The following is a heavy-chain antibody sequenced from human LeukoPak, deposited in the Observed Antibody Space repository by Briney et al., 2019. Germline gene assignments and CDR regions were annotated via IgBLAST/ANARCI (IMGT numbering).Heavy chain of an antibody. V-gene: IGHV3-21*01. D-gene: IGHD1-14*01. CDR2: ISSSSSYI. Sequence: PGGSLRLSCAASGFTFSSYSMNWVRQAPGKGLEWVSSISSSSSYIYYADSVKGRFTISRDNAKNSLYLQMNSLRAEDTAVYYCARGAGSSAPLYYYYYMDVWGKGTTVTVSS. CDR1: GFTFSSYS. CDR3: ARGAGSSAPLYYYYYMDV. J-gene: IGHJ6*03.